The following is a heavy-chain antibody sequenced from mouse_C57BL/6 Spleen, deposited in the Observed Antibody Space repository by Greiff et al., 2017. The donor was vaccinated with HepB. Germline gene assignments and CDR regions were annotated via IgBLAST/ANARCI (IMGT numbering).Heavy chain of an antibody. Sequence: DVMLVESGGGLVKPGGSLKLSCAASGFTFSDYGMHWVRQAPEKGLEWVAYISSGSSTIYYADTVKGRFTIARDNAKNTLFLQMTSLRSEYTAMYYCARQDYGSSTAWFAYWGQGTLVTVSA. CDR2: ISSGSSTI. V-gene: IGHV5-17*01. CDR1: GFTFSDYG. D-gene: IGHD1-1*01. J-gene: IGHJ3*01. CDR3: ARQDYGSSTAWFAY.